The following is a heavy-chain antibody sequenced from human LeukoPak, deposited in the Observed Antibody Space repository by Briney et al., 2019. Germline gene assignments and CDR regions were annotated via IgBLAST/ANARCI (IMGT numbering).Heavy chain of an antibody. CDR3: ARDGRKSGYYMDV. J-gene: IGHJ6*03. Sequence: PSETLSLTCAVYGGSFSGYYWSWIRQPPGKGLEWIGYIYYSGSTNYNPSLKSRVTISVDTSKNQFSLKLSSVTAADTAMYYCARDGRKSGYYMDVWGKGTTVTVSS. V-gene: IGHV4-59*01. D-gene: IGHD1-26*01. CDR2: IYYSGST. CDR1: GGSFSGYY.